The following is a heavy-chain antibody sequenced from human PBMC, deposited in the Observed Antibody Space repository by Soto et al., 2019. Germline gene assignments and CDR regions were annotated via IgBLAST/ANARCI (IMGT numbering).Heavy chain of an antibody. Sequence: QVQLQESGPGLVKPSETLSLTCTVSGGSISSYYWSWIRQPPGKGLEWIGYIYYSGSTNYNPSLRGRVTISVDTSKKQSSLKLSSVTAADTAVYYCARDRSSSWYEDYYYYGMDVWGQGTTVTVSS. CDR1: GGSISSYY. CDR3: ARDRSSSWYEDYYYYGMDV. D-gene: IGHD6-13*01. V-gene: IGHV4-59*01. CDR2: IYYSGST. J-gene: IGHJ6*02.